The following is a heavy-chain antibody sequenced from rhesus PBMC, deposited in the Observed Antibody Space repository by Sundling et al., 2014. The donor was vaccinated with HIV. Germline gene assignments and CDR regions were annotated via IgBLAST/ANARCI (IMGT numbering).Heavy chain of an antibody. CDR1: GYSISSGYG. Sequence: QVQLQESGPAVVKPSETLSLICAVSGYSISSGYGWTWIRQPPGKGLEWIGYVTPSGNTDYNPSLKSRVTISRDMSKNDFSLTLSSVTAADTAVYYCARDHSTMFGLVINYGLDSWGQGVVVTVSS. J-gene: IGHJ6*01. CDR2: VTPSGNT. D-gene: IGHD3-3*01. V-gene: IGHV4-122*02. CDR3: ARDHSTMFGLVINYGLDS.